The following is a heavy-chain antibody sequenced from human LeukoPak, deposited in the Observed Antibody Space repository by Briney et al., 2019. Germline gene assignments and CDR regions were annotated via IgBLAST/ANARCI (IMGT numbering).Heavy chain of an antibody. CDR2: IRSKAYGGTT. CDR1: GFTFGDYA. D-gene: IGHD3-16*02. CDR3: TRDDNWGSYRYGY. V-gene: IGHV3-49*04. Sequence: GGSLKLSCTASGFTFGDYAMSWVRQAPGKGLEWVGFIRSKAYGGTTEYAASVKGRFTISRDDSKTIAYLQMNSLKTEDTAVYYCTRDDNWGSYRYGYWGQGTLVTVSS. J-gene: IGHJ4*02.